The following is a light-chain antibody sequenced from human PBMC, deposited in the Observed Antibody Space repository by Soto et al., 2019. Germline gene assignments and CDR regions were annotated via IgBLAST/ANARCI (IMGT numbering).Light chain of an antibody. V-gene: IGLV1-44*01. J-gene: IGLJ2*01. Sequence: QSVLTQPPSASGTPGQRVTISCSGSSSNIGSYTVYWYQQFPGTAPKLLIYGNTQRPSGVPDRFSGSKSGTSASLAISGLQSEDEADYYCAAWDDSLNGVVFGGGTKLTVL. CDR3: AAWDDSLNGVV. CDR1: SSNIGSYT. CDR2: GNT.